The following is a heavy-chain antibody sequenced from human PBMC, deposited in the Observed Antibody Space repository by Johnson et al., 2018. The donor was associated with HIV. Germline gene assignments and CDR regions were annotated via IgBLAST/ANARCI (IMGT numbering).Heavy chain of an antibody. Sequence: VQLVESGGGVVRTGGSLILSCAASGFTFDDYGMSWVRQAPGKGLEWVSGINWNGGSTGYADSVKGRFTISRDNAKNSLYLQMNSLRADDTAVYYCAIGRGEFPRHAFDIWGQGTMVTVSS. J-gene: IGHJ3*02. D-gene: IGHD3-10*01. CDR2: INWNGGST. CDR3: AIGRGEFPRHAFDI. CDR1: GFTFDDYG. V-gene: IGHV3-20*04.